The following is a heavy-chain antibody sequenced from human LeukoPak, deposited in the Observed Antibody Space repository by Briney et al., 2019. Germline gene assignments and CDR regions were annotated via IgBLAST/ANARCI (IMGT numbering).Heavy chain of an antibody. V-gene: IGHV3-7*01. J-gene: IGHJ4*02. CDR1: GFKFGSYS. CDR2: IKEDGSEI. Sequence: GGSLRLSCVVSGFKFGSYSMNWVRRAPGKGLEWVANIKEDGSEIYYVDSVKGRFTISRDNAKNSLVLQMNSLRDEDTAVYYCARDFFGEFDYWGQGTLVTVST. D-gene: IGHD3-10*01. CDR3: ARDFFGEFDY.